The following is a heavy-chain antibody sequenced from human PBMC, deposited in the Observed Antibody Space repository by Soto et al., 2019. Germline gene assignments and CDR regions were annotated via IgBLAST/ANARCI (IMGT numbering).Heavy chain of an antibody. CDR3: ARGGPRWFDY. CDR1: GGSFSGYY. J-gene: IGHJ4*02. Sequence: SETLSLTCAVYGGSFSGYYWSWIRQPPGKGLEWIGEINHSGSTNYNPSLKSRVTISVDTSKNQFSLKLSSVTAADTAVYYCARGGPRWFDYWGQGTLVTVSS. V-gene: IGHV4-34*01. CDR2: INHSGST. D-gene: IGHD6-13*01.